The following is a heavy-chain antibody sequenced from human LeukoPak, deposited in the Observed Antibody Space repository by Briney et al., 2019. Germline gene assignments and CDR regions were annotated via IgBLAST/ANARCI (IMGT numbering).Heavy chain of an antibody. CDR3: ARVPNSGYGYYMDV. V-gene: IGHV1-2*02. CDR1: GYTFTGYY. Sequence: ASVKVPCKASGYTFTGYYMHWVRQAPGQGLEWMGWINPNSGGTNYAQKFQGRVTMTRDTSISTAYMELSRLRSDDTAVYYCARVPNSGYGYYMDVWGKGTTVTVSS. CDR2: INPNSGGT. D-gene: IGHD5-12*01. J-gene: IGHJ6*03.